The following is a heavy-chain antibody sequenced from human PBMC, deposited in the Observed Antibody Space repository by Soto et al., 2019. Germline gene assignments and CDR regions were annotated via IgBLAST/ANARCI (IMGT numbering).Heavy chain of an antibody. V-gene: IGHV1-8*01. J-gene: IGHJ6*02. CDR1: GYSFTRHD. CDR3: ARECILFSGVIVFYGMDV. CDR2: INPSSGNT. D-gene: IGHD3-3*01. Sequence: QVQLVQSGAEVKKPGASVKVSCKASGYSFTRHDINWVRQAPGQGLEWMGWINPSSGNTGHAQRFLGRLTMTTDTSTSTAYMELSGLKSGDTAIYYCARECILFSGVIVFYGMDVWGQGTTVTVPS.